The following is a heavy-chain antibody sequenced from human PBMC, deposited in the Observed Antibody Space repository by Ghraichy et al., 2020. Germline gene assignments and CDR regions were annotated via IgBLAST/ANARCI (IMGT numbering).Heavy chain of an antibody. CDR2: IYPGDSDT. Sequence: GESLNISCKGSGYSFTSYWIGWVRQMPGKGLEWMGIIYPGDSDTRYSPSFQGQVTISADKSISTAYLQWSSLKASDTAMYYCARHRFEYSSSPDYYYYYGMDVWGQGTTVTVSS. CDR3: ARHRFEYSSSPDYYYYYGMDV. CDR1: GYSFTSYW. D-gene: IGHD6-6*01. V-gene: IGHV5-51*01. J-gene: IGHJ6*02.